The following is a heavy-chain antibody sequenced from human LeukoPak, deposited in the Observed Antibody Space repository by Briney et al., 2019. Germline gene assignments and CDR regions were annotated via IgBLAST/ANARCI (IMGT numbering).Heavy chain of an antibody. Sequence: SETLSLTCTVSGGSISSYYWSWIRQPPGKGREWIGYIYYSGSTNYNPSLKSRVTISVDTSKNQFSLKLSSVTAADTAVYYCARHNLFFDDSSGYYDYWGQGTLVTVSS. CDR2: IYYSGST. CDR3: ARHNLFFDDSSGYYDY. D-gene: IGHD3-22*01. CDR1: GGSISSYY. J-gene: IGHJ4*02. V-gene: IGHV4-59*08.